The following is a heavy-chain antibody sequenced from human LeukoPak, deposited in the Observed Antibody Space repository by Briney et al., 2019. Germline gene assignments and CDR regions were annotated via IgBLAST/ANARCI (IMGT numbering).Heavy chain of an antibody. CDR2: ISSSSSTI. J-gene: IGHJ4*02. CDR1: GFSFGVYR. Sequence: GGSLRLSCAAAGFSFGVYRMNSVSQAPGEGLGWVSYISSSSSTISSADCVKGRFTISRDNAKNSLYLQMNRLRDEDTAIDCCARHHSTVTFDYWGQGALVTVSS. D-gene: IGHD4-17*01. V-gene: IGHV3-48*02. CDR3: ARHHSTVTFDY.